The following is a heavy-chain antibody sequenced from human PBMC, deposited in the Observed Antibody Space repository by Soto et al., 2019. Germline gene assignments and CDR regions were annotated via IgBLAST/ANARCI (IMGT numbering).Heavy chain of an antibody. CDR2: IYYSGST. V-gene: IGHV4-31*03. CDR1: GGSISSGGYY. CDR3: ARVGFWCDSSGYYQEQFAY. Sequence: SETLSLTCTVSGGSISSGGYYWSWIRQHPGKGLEWIGYIYYSGSTYYNPSLKSRVTISVDTSKNQFSLKLSSVTAADTAVYYCARVGFWCDSSGYYQEQFAYCGQGTLVTVS. J-gene: IGHJ4*02. D-gene: IGHD3-22*01.